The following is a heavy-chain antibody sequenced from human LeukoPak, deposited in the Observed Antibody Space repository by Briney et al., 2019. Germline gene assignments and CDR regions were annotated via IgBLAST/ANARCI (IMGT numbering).Heavy chain of an antibody. Sequence: PGGSLRLSCAGSGFTFSGYSLNWVRQAPGKGLEWVSSASGIGASSYYADSVKGRFTISRDNSKNTLYLQMNSLGAEDTAVYYCAKDRGQGDYWGQGTLVTVPS. V-gene: IGHV3-23*01. D-gene: IGHD5-12*01. J-gene: IGHJ4*02. CDR1: GFTFSGYS. CDR2: ASGIGASS. CDR3: AKDRGQGDY.